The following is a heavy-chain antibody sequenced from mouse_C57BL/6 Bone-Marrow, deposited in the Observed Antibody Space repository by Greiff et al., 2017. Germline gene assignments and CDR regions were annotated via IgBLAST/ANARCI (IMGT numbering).Heavy chain of an antibody. V-gene: IGHV7-3*01. J-gene: IGHJ1*03. CDR2: IRNKANGYTT. Sequence: EVQRVESGGGLVQPGGSLSLSCAASGFTFTDYYMSWVRQPPGKALEWLGFIRNKANGYTTEYSASVKGRFTISRDNSQSILYLQMNALRAEDSATYYCARYTYPPYRSFDVWGTGTTVTVSS. CDR3: ARYTYPPYRSFDV. CDR1: GFTFTDYY. D-gene: IGHD2-12*01.